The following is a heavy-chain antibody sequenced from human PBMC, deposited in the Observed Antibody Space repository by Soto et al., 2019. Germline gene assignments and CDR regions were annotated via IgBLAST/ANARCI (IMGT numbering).Heavy chain of an antibody. D-gene: IGHD4-4*01. CDR2: IYYSGST. Sequence: TLSLTCTVSGGSISSGDYYWSWIRHPPGKGLEWIGYIYYSGSTYYNPSLKSRVTISVDTSKNQFSLKLSSVTAADTAVYYCARGLHSNYYYYGMDVWGQGTTVTVSS. V-gene: IGHV4-30-4*01. J-gene: IGHJ6*02. CDR3: ARGLHSNYYYYGMDV. CDR1: GGSISSGDYY.